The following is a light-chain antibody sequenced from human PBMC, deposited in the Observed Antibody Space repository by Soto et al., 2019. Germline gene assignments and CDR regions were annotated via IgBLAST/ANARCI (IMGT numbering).Light chain of an antibody. CDR2: ATS. J-gene: IGKJ1*01. Sequence: DIPLTQSPSSLSASVGDRVTITCRGSQGVSKYLNWYQQKPGRDPMLLIYATSNLQHGVPSRFSGNGSGPNFALTIASLQPEDLGIYYCQQTYSSPWTFGQGTRVAIK. CDR3: QQTYSSPWT. V-gene: IGKV1-39*01. CDR1: QGVSKY.